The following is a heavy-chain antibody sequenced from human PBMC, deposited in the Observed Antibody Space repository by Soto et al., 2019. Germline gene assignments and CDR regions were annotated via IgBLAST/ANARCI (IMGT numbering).Heavy chain of an antibody. V-gene: IGHV4-4*02. CDR1: GGSITGSNW. CDR2: IHHRGTI. CDR3: ARDVWGSWFDP. Sequence: PSETLSLTCAVRGGSITGSNWWSWVRQSPGKGLEWIGEIHHRGTINYNPSLKSRVTISMDKSKSQFSLKLTSVTAADTAVYYCARDVWGSWFDPWGQGTLVTVSS. J-gene: IGHJ5*01. D-gene: IGHD3-16*01.